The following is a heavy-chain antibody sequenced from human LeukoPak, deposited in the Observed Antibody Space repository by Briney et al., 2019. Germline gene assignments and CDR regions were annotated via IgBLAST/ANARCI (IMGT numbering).Heavy chain of an antibody. CDR3: ARRTAVARTAHFDY. Sequence: SETLSLTCSVSGGSVRSNNFSWDWIRQPPGKGLEWIGSFSYGGTTYFNPSLKSRVTMSVDTSKNQFSLKVTSVTAADTAVYYCARRTAVARTAHFDYWGQGILVTVSS. V-gene: IGHV4-39*01. J-gene: IGHJ4*02. CDR1: GGSVRSNNFS. CDR2: FSYGGTT. D-gene: IGHD6-19*01.